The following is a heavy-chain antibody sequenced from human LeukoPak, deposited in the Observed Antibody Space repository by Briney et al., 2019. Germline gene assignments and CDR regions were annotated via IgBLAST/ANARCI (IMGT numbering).Heavy chain of an antibody. V-gene: IGHV1-46*01. Sequence: ASVKVSCKASGCTFTSYYMHWVRQAPGQGLEWMGIINPSGGSTSYAQKFQGRVTMTRDTSTSTVYMELSSLRSEDTAVYYCARDNGNYYDSSGYQGGLDYWGQGTLVTVSS. D-gene: IGHD3-22*01. CDR1: GCTFTSYY. CDR2: INPSGGST. J-gene: IGHJ4*02. CDR3: ARDNGNYYDSSGYQGGLDY.